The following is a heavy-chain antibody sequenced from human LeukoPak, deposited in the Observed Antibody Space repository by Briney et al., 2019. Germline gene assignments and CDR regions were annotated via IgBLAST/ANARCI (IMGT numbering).Heavy chain of an antibody. J-gene: IGHJ4*02. CDR3: AKAGIGVVGYFDY. D-gene: IGHD6-19*01. Sequence: GGSLRLSCAASGFTFSSYGMNWVRQAPGKGLEWVSAIRGSGGGTYYADSVKGRFTISRDNSKNTLYLQMNSLRDEDTALYYCAKAGIGVVGYFDYWGQGTLVTVS. CDR2: IRGSGGGT. V-gene: IGHV3-23*01. CDR1: GFTFSSYG.